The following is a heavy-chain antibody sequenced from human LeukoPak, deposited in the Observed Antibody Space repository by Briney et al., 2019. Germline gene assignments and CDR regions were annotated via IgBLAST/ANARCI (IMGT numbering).Heavy chain of an antibody. V-gene: IGHV4-4*07. CDR2: IYTSGST. Sequence: SETLSLTCTVSGGSISSYYWSWIRQPAGKGLEWIGRIYTSGSTNYNPSLKSRVTMSVDTSKNQFSLKLSFVTAADTAVYYCARERARSYCSSTSCYTEDFDYWGQGTLVTVSS. D-gene: IGHD2-2*02. J-gene: IGHJ4*02. CDR1: GGSISSYY. CDR3: ARERARSYCSSTSCYTEDFDY.